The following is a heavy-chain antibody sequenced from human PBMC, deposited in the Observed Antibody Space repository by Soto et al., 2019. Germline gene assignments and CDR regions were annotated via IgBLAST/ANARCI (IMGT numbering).Heavy chain of an antibody. CDR3: ASNTAVAGGWFDS. Sequence: SETLPLTCAVYGGSFSGYYWSWIRQPPGKGLEWIGEINHSGSTNYNPSLKSRVTISVDTSKNQFSLKLSSVTAADTAVYYCASNTAVAGGWFDSWGQGTLVTVSS. D-gene: IGHD6-19*01. CDR2: INHSGST. J-gene: IGHJ5*01. CDR1: GGSFSGYY. V-gene: IGHV4-34*01.